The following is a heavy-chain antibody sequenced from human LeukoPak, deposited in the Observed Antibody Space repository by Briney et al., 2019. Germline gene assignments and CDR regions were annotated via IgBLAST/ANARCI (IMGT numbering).Heavy chain of an antibody. V-gene: IGHV3-23*01. J-gene: IGHJ4*02. D-gene: IGHD3-9*01. CDR1: GFTFSSYA. CDR2: ISGSGGST. Sequence: GGSLRLSCAASGFTFSSYAMSWVRQAPGKGLGWVSAISGSGGSTYYADSVKGRFTISRDNSKNTLYLQMNSLRAEDTAVYYCAKDLGLRYFDWLLSSLDYWGQGTLVTVSS. CDR3: AKDLGLRYFDWLLSSLDY.